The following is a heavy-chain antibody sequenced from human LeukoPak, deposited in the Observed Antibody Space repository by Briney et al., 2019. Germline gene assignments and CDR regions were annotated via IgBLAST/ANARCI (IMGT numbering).Heavy chain of an antibody. D-gene: IGHD5-18*01. Sequence: PSETLSLTCAVYGGSFGGYYWSWVRQVPGKGLEWLGEINQSGRTNYNPSLNRRVTISVGTPKNQISLDLSFVTATDTAVYYCARGWFGFWHNSYADDNAFDVWGPGTMVTVSS. CDR3: ARGWFGFWHNSYADDNAFDV. CDR1: GGSFGGYY. J-gene: IGHJ3*01. CDR2: INQSGRT. V-gene: IGHV4-34*01.